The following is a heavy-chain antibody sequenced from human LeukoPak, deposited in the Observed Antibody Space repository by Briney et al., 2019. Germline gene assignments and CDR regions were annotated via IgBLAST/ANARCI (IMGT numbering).Heavy chain of an antibody. CDR2: IFSGGSI. D-gene: IGHD3-10*01. V-gene: IGHV3-53*04. CDR1: GFSVNSNY. CDR3: ARGENYYGS. Sequence: GGSLRLSCSASGFSVNSNYISWGRQPPGKGLEGVSVIFSGGSIYYAYSVKGRFTIPRHKSKNALYLQMNSLRAEDTAVYYCARGENYYGSWGQGTLVTVSS. J-gene: IGHJ5*02.